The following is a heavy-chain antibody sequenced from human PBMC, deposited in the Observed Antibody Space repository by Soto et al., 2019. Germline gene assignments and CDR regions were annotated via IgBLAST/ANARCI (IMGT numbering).Heavy chain of an antibody. CDR3: ARDRPRYEPDS. CDR1: GYFISRCTFY. Sequence: SETVSLSCTVSGYFISRCTFYWSWIRQQPGKGLEWIGYIFYDGSTYYHPSLRSRVIISVDTPKNQFSLKVTSVTDADTAVYYCARDRPRYEPDSWGQGILVTVSS. V-gene: IGHV4-31*03. D-gene: IGHD3-3*01. J-gene: IGHJ5*01. CDR2: IFYDGST.